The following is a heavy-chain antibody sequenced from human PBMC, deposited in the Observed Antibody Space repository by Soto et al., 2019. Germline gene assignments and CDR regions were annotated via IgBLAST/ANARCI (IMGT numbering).Heavy chain of an antibody. V-gene: IGHV3-11*01. CDR1: GFTFSAYY. D-gene: IGHD6-19*01. CDR2: ISSSGDTG. J-gene: IGHJ4*02. CDR3: ARDRGAVVGQFFDY. Sequence: PGRSLRLSCAASGFTFSAYYMSWIRQAPGKGLEWISYISSSGDTGNYADSVKGRFTVSRDNAKNSLYLQMNSLRGEDTAVYYCARDRGAVVGQFFDYWGQGTLVTVSS.